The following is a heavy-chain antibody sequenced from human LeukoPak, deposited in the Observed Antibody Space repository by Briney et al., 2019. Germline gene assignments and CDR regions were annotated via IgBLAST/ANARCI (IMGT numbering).Heavy chain of an antibody. D-gene: IGHD1-7*01. CDR2: IIPIFGTA. V-gene: IGHV1-69*05. Sequence: GASVKVSCKASGGTFSGYAISWVRQAPGQGLEWMGGIIPIFGTANYAQKFQGRVTITTDESTSTAYMELSSLRSEDTAVYYCSWNSVGYYYYYMDVWGKGTTVTVSS. CDR3: SWNSVGYYYYYMDV. J-gene: IGHJ6*03. CDR1: GGTFSGYA.